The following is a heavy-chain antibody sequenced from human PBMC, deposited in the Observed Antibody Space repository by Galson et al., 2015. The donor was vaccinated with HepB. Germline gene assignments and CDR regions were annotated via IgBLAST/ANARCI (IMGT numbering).Heavy chain of an antibody. J-gene: IGHJ5*01. V-gene: IGHV1-69*04. CDR1: GGTFSSYA. CDR2: IIPILGIA. CDR3: ARDSSGWYRDPLGWFDP. D-gene: IGHD6-19*01. Sequence: SVKVSCKASGGTFSSYAISWVRQAPGQGLEWMGRIIPILGIANYAQKFQGRVTITADKSTSTAYMELSSLRSEDTAVYYCARDSSGWYRDPLGWFDPWGQGTLVTVSS.